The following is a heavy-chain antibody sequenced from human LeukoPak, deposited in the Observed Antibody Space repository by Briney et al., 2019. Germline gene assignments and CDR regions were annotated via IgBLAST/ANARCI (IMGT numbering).Heavy chain of an antibody. V-gene: IGHV3-23*01. CDR3: AKDYDSSGYYYSPFDY. D-gene: IGHD3-22*01. Sequence: GGSLRLSCAASGFTFSSSAMSWVRQAPGKGLEWVSAISNNGGYTYYADSVQGRFTISRDNSKSTLCLQMNSLRAEDTAVYYCAKDYDSSGYYYSPFDYWGQGTLVTVSS. CDR1: GFTFSSSA. J-gene: IGHJ4*02. CDR2: ISNNGGYT.